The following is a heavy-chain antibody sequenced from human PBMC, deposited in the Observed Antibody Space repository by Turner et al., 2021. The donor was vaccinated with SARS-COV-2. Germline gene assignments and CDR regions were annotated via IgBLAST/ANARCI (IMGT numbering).Heavy chain of an antibody. CDR2: ISYDGSNK. CDR1: GFTFSRYG. V-gene: IGHV3-30*18. J-gene: IGHJ5*02. Sequence: QVQLVESGGGVVQPGSSLRPSCAAFGFTFSRYGMHWVRQAPGKGLEWVAVISYDGSNKYYADSVKGRFTISRDNSKNTLYLQMNSLRAEDTAVYYCAKDLGQLDWFDPWGQGTLVTVSS. D-gene: IGHD6-13*01. CDR3: AKDLGQLDWFDP.